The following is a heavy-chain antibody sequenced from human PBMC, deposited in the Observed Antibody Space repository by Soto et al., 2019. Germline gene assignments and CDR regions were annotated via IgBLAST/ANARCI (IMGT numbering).Heavy chain of an antibody. CDR1: GYTFTSYG. V-gene: IGHV1-18*01. CDR3: ARHPRHKRYCSGGSCYWFYFDY. D-gene: IGHD2-15*01. CDR2: ISACNGNT. J-gene: IGHJ4*02. Sequence: ASVKVSCKASGYTFTSYGISWVRQAPGQGLEWMGWISACNGNTNYAQKLQGRVTMTTDTSTSTAYMELRSLRSDDTAVYYCARHPRHKRYCSGGSCYWFYFDYWGQGTLVTSPQ.